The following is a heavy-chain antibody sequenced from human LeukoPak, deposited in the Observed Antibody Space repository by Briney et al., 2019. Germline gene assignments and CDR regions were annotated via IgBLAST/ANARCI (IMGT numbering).Heavy chain of an antibody. J-gene: IGHJ3*02. CDR3: ALELGTSNAFDI. Sequence: ASVKVSCKASGYTFTGYYMHWVRQAPGQGLEWMGWINPNSGGTNYAQKFQGRVTMTRDTSISTAYMELSRLRSDDTAVYYCALELGTSNAFDIWGQGTMVTVSS. D-gene: IGHD7-27*01. V-gene: IGHV1-2*02. CDR1: GYTFTGYY. CDR2: INPNSGGT.